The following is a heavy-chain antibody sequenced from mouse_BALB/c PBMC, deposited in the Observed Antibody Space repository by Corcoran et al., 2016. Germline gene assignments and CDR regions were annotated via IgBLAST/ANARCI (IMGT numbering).Heavy chain of an antibody. CDR2: INPYNDGT. Sequence: EVQLQQSGPELVKPEASVKMSCKASGYTFTSYVMHWVKQKPGQGLEWIGYINPYNDGTKYNEKFKGKATLNSDKSSSTAYMELSSLTSEDSVVYYCARLYPGISMDYWGQGSSVTVSS. CDR3: ARLYPGISMDY. CDR1: GYTFTSYV. V-gene: IGHV1S136*01. J-gene: IGHJ4*01. D-gene: IGHD1-3*01.